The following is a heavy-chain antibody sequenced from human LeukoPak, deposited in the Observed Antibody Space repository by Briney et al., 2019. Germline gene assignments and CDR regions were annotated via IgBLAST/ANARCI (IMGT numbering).Heavy chain of an antibody. CDR2: ISYDGSNK. V-gene: IGHV3-30-3*01. Sequence: GGSVRLSCAASGFTFSSYAMLWVRPAPGKGLEGVAVISYDGSNKYYADSVKGRFTISRDNSKNTLYLQMNSLRAEDTAVYYCARVVEMATMGGFDYWGQGTLVTVSS. D-gene: IGHD5-24*01. CDR1: GFTFSSYA. CDR3: ARVVEMATMGGFDY. J-gene: IGHJ4*02.